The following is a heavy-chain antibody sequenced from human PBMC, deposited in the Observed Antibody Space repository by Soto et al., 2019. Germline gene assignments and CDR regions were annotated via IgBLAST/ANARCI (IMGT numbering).Heavy chain of an antibody. CDR1: GYTFTSYG. V-gene: IGHV1-18*01. CDR3: AREERPENYYYYGMDV. J-gene: IGHJ6*02. Sequence: GASVKVSCKASGYTFTSYGISWVRQAPGQGLEWMGWISAYNGNTNYAQKLQGRVTMTTDTSTSTAYMELRSLRSDDTAVYYCAREERPENYYYYGMDVWGQGTTVTVSS. CDR2: ISAYNGNT. D-gene: IGHD1-26*01.